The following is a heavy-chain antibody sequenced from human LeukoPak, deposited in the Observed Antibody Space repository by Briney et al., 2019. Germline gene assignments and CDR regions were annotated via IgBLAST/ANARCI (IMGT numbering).Heavy chain of an antibody. CDR3: VGGKSMEV. V-gene: IGHV3-7*03. CDR2: IKKDGSGI. Sequence: TGGSLRLSCAVSGFPFSNSWMYWVRQAPGKGLEGVANIKKDGSGISYVDSVKGRFITSRDNARNSLYLQMNSLRVEDTAVYFCVGGKSMEVWGKGTAVTVSS. CDR1: GFPFSNSW. J-gene: IGHJ6*04.